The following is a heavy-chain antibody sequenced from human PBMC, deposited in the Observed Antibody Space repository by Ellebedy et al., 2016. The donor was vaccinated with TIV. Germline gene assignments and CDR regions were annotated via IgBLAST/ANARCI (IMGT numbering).Heavy chain of an antibody. J-gene: IGHJ4*02. CDR3: ARGGRGRMVYPTDY. CDR2: ISSSSSYI. CDR1: GFTFSSYS. D-gene: IGHD2-8*01. Sequence: GESLKISXAASGFTFSSYSMNWVRQAPGKGLEWVSSISSSSSYIYYADSVKGRFTISRDNSKNTLYLQMNSLRAEDTAVYYCARGGRGRMVYPTDYWGQGTLVTVSS. V-gene: IGHV3-21*01.